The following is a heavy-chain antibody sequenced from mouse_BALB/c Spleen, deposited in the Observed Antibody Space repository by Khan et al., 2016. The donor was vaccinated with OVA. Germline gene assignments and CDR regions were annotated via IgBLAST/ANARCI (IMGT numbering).Heavy chain of an antibody. V-gene: IGHV1S81*02. J-gene: IGHJ3*01. CDR1: GYTFTSYY. Sequence: QVQLKQSGAELVKPGASVRLSCKASGYTFTSYYLYWVKQRPGQGLEWIGDINPSSGGTNFNEKFKSKATLTVDKSSSTAYILLNSLTSEDSAVYYCTRSGYGSFAYWGQGTLVTVSA. CDR2: INPSSGGT. D-gene: IGHD2-2*01. CDR3: TRSGYGSFAY.